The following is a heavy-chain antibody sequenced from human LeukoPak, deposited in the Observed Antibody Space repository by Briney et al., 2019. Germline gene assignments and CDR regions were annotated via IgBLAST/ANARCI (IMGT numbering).Heavy chain of an antibody. Sequence: PGGSLRLSCAASGFTFSSYDMHWVRQAPGKGLEWVSSLISRGAVTYYADSVKGRFTISRDNSKNTVHLQMASLRAEDSAVYYCAKNAGYSYGLYYFDYWGQGTLVTVSS. D-gene: IGHD5-18*01. J-gene: IGHJ4*02. V-gene: IGHV3-23*01. CDR2: LISRGAVT. CDR3: AKNAGYSYGLYYFDY. CDR1: GFTFSSYD.